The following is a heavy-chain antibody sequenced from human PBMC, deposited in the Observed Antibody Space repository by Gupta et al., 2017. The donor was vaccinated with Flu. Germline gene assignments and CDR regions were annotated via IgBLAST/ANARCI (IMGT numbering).Heavy chain of an antibody. J-gene: IGHJ4*02. CDR3: ARLISSGWFQLYYFDY. D-gene: IGHD6-19*01. V-gene: IGHV4-39*01. Sequence: QLQLQESGPGLVKPSETLSLTCTVSGGSISRSSYYWGWTRQPPGKGLEWIGSIYYSGSTYYNPSLKSRVTISVDTSKNQFSLKLSSVTAADTAVYYCARLISSGWFQLYYFDYWGQGTLVTVSS. CDR1: GGSISRSSYY. CDR2: IYYSGST.